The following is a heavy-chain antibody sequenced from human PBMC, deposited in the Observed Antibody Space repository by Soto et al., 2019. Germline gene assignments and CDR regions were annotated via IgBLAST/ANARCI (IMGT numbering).Heavy chain of an antibody. Sequence: QVQLVESGGGVVQPGRSLRLACAASGFTFSSYGMHWVRQAPGKWLEWVAVISYDGSNKYYAYSVKGRFTISRDNSKNTLYLQMNSLRAEDTAVYYCAKALFMTTVTNFDYWGQGTLVTVSS. J-gene: IGHJ4*02. D-gene: IGHD4-17*01. V-gene: IGHV3-30*18. CDR3: AKALFMTTVTNFDY. CDR1: GFTFSSYG. CDR2: ISYDGSNK.